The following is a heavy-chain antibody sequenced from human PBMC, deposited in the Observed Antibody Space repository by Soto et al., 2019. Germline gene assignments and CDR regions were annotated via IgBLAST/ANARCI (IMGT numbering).Heavy chain of an antibody. J-gene: IGHJ4*02. CDR1: GFTFNSYW. CDR3: AGSDRYSFDD. Sequence: GGSLRLSCAASGFTFNSYWMHWVRQAPGKGLVWVSRLSGNGRTLAYADFVEGRFTISRDSAKNMLFLQMNSLRAEDTAVYYCAGSDRYSFDDWGQGTLVTVSS. V-gene: IGHV3-74*01. CDR2: LSGNGRTL.